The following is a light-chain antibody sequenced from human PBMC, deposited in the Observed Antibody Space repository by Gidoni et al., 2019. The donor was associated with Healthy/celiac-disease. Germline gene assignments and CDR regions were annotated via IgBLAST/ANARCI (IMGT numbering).Light chain of an antibody. Sequence: GSPGQSITISCTGTSSDVGGYNYVSWYQQHPAKAPKLMIYEVSNRPSGVSNRFSGSKSGNTASLTISGLQAEDEADYYCSSYTSSSTLVVFGGGTKLTVL. J-gene: IGLJ2*01. V-gene: IGLV2-14*01. CDR1: SSDVGGYNY. CDR3: SSYTSSSTLVV. CDR2: EVS.